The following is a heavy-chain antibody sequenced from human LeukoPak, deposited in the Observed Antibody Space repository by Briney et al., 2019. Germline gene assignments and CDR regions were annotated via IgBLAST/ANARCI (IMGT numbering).Heavy chain of an antibody. CDR1: GFTFSSYG. Sequence: PGGSLRLSCAASGFTFSSYGMHWVRQAPGKGLEWVAVISYDGSNKYYADSVKGRFTISRDNSKNTLYLQMNSLRAEDTAVYYCARDYSRRYSYFDYWGQGTLVTVSS. CDR3: ARDYSRRYSYFDY. D-gene: IGHD5-12*01. J-gene: IGHJ4*02. V-gene: IGHV3-30*03. CDR2: ISYDGSNK.